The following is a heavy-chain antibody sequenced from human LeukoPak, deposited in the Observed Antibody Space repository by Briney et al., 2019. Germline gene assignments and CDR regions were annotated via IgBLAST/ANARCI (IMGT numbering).Heavy chain of an antibody. J-gene: IGHJ3*02. V-gene: IGHV4-39*01. Sequence: SETLSLTCTVSGGSIRSSSYYWSWIRQPPGKGLEWIGEINHSGSTNYNPSLKSRVTISVDTSKNQFSLKLSSVTAADTAVYYCARHLITMIVVVITTGDAFDIWGQGTMVTVSS. CDR2: INHSGST. CDR3: ARHLITMIVVVITTGDAFDI. D-gene: IGHD3-22*01. CDR1: GGSIRSSSYY.